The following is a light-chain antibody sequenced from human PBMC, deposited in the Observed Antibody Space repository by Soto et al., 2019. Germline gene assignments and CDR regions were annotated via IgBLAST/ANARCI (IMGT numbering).Light chain of an antibody. CDR3: LHDYSYPRT. V-gene: IGKV1-6*01. Sequence: AIQMTHSPSSLSASVGYRFIITCRASQAIRNDLGWYQQKPGKAPKLLIYTASTLQSGVPSRFRGSGYGADFTLTIRSLKPEDSATYYCLHDYSYPRTFGQGTQVDIK. J-gene: IGKJ1*01. CDR2: TAS. CDR1: QAIRND.